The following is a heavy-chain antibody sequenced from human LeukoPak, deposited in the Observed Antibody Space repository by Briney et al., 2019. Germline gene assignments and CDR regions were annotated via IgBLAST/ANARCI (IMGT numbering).Heavy chain of an antibody. CDR1: GGSISSYY. J-gene: IGHJ4*02. Sequence: PSETLSLTCTVSGGSISSYYWSWIRQPPGKGLEWIGYIYYSGSTNYNPSLKSRVTISVDTSKNQFSLKLSSVTAADTAVYYCARARIQLRPTPSYHFDYWGQGTLVTVSS. CDR2: IYYSGST. V-gene: IGHV4-59*01. CDR3: ARARIQLRPTPSYHFDY. D-gene: IGHD5-18*01.